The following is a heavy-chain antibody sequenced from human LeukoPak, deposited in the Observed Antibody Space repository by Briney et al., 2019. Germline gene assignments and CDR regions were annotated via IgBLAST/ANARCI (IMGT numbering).Heavy chain of an antibody. J-gene: IGHJ6*04. V-gene: IGHV1-69*05. D-gene: IGHD2-2*01. Sequence: SVKVSCKASGYTFTSYDISWVRQAPGQGLEWMGGIIPIFGTANYAQKFQGRVTITTDESTSTAYMELSSLRSEDTAVYYCARSDCSSTSCLEVWGKGTTVTVSS. CDR2: IIPIFGTA. CDR1: GYTFTSYD. CDR3: ARSDCSSTSCLEV.